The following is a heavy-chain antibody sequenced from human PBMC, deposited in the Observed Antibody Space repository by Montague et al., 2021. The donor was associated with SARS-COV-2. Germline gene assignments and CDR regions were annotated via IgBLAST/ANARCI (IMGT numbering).Heavy chain of an antibody. CDR1: GEPFSGFF. CDR3: ARGVVAAPPVVDY. CDR2: IYTSGGT. D-gene: IGHD2-15*01. J-gene: IGHJ4*02. Sequence: SETLSLTCSVSGEPFSGFFWYWIRLPARKGLEWIWIIYTSGGTDXXPSLESHVTVSVDTSTNQFSLKVNSVTATATAMYYCARGVVAAPPVVDYWGRGTLVTVSS. V-gene: IGHV4-4*07.